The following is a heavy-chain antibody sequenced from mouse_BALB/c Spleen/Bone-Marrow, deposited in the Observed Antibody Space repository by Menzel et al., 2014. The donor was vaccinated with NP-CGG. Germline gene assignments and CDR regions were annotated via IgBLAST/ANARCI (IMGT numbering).Heavy chain of an antibody. V-gene: IGHV4-2*02. CDR1: GFDFSRYW. CDR3: SRLAVWGAMDY. J-gene: IGHJ4*01. CDR2: INPGSSTI. D-gene: IGHD2-10*02. Sequence: EVQLVESGGGLVQPGGSLNPSCAASGFDFSRYWMSWARQAPGKGQEWIGEINPGSSTINYTPSLKDKFIISRDNAKNTLYLQMSKVRSEDTALYYCSRLAVWGAMDYWGQGTSVTVSS.